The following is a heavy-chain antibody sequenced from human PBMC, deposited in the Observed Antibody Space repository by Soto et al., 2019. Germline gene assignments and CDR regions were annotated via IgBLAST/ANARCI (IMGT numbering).Heavy chain of an antibody. J-gene: IGHJ6*02. CDR2: IYYSGST. V-gene: IGHV4-39*01. CDR1: GGSISSSSYY. CDR3: ARTGWGIYYYGMDV. Sequence: SETLSLTCTVSGGSISSSSYYWGWIRQPPGKGLEWIGSIYYSGSTYYNPSLKSRVTISVDTSKNQFSLKLSSVTAADTAVYYCARTGWGIYYYGMDVWGQGTTVTVSS. D-gene: IGHD3-16*01.